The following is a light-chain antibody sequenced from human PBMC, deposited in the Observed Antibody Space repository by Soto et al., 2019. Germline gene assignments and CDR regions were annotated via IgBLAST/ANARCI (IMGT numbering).Light chain of an antibody. J-gene: IGLJ3*02. CDR3: QYYDSSLRGWV. CDR2: GDS. V-gene: IGLV1-40*01. Sequence: QSVLTQPPSVSGAPGQRVTISCTGSSSNIGANYDVHWYQHLPGTAPKLLISGDSNRPSGVPDRFSGSKSGTSASLGITGLQTEDEADYYCQYYDSSLRGWVFGGGTKLTVL. CDR1: SSNIGANYD.